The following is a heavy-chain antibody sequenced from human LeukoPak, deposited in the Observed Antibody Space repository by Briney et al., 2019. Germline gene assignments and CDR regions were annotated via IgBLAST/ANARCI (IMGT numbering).Heavy chain of an antibody. D-gene: IGHD2-2*01. CDR3: ARDSTRNWFDH. CDR1: GGSISSYY. Sequence: SETLSLTCTVSGGSISSYYWSWIRQPPGKGLEWIGYIYYSGSTNYNPSLKSRVTISVDMSKNQFSLKLSSVTAADTAVYYCARDSTRNWFDHWGQGTLVTVSS. V-gene: IGHV4-59*01. J-gene: IGHJ5*02. CDR2: IYYSGST.